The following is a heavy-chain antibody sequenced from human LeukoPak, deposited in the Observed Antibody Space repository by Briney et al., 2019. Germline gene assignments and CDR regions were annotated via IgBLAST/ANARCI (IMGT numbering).Heavy chain of an antibody. CDR2: INPNSGGT. CDR3: ARGRVGALVPYD. Sequence: ASVKVSCKASGYTFTGYYMHWVRPAPGQGREWMGWINPNSGGTNYAQKFQGRVTMTRDTSISTAYMELSRLRSDDTAVYYCARGRVGALVPYDWGQGTLVTVSS. CDR1: GYTFTGYY. V-gene: IGHV1-2*02. D-gene: IGHD1-26*01. J-gene: IGHJ4*02.